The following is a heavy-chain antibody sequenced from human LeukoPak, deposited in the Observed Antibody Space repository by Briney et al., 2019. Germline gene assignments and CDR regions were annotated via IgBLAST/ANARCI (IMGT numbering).Heavy chain of an antibody. J-gene: IGHJ6*03. CDR2: IYTSGST. CDR1: GGSISSGSYY. Sequence: SETLSLTCTVSGGSISSGSYYWSWIRQPAGKGLEWIGRIYTSGSTNYNPSLKSRVTMSVDASKNQFSLKLSSVTAADTAVYYCARLSLGYCSSTSCSQPLYYYYYMDVWGKGTTVTVSS. CDR3: ARLSLGYCSSTSCSQPLYYYYYMDV. V-gene: IGHV4-61*02. D-gene: IGHD2-2*01.